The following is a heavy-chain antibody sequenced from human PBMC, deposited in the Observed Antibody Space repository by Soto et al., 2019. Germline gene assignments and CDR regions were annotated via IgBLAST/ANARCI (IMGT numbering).Heavy chain of an antibody. CDR2: INPSGGST. V-gene: IGHV1-46*01. D-gene: IGHD6-6*01. CDR1: GYTFTTYY. Sequence: ASVKVSCKASGYTFTTYYMYWVRQAPGQGLEWMGIINPSGGSTSFAQKFQGRVTMTRDTSTSTVYMELVSLTSEDTAVYYCARDVGMASRPYLDYWGQGTLVTISS. CDR3: ARDVGMASRPYLDY. J-gene: IGHJ4*02.